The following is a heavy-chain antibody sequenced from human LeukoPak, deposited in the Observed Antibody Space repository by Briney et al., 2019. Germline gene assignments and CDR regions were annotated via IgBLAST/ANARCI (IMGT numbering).Heavy chain of an antibody. CDR1: GGTFSSYA. J-gene: IGHJ4*02. D-gene: IGHD2-8*02. CDR3: ARSAYTGGVFEN. Sequence: KISCKASGGTFSSYAISWVRQAPGQGLEWMGGIIPIFGTANYAQKFQGRVTITADESTSTAYMELSSLRSEDTAVYYCARSAYTGGVFENWGQGTLVTVSS. CDR2: IIPIFGTA. V-gene: IGHV1-69*01.